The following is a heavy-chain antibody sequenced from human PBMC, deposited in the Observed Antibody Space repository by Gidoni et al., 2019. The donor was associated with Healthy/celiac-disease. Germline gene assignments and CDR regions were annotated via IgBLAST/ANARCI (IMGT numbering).Heavy chain of an antibody. CDR1: GFTFSSYA. J-gene: IGHJ4*02. CDR2: ISYDGSNK. Sequence: QVQLVEAGGGVVQPGRSVRLSCAASGFTFSSYAMHWVRQAPGKGLEWVAVISYDGSNKYYADSVKGRFTISRDNSKNTLYLQMNSLRAEDTAVYYCARDLDYDYVPAGDYWGQGTLVTVSS. D-gene: IGHD3-16*01. CDR3: ARDLDYDYVPAGDY. V-gene: IGHV3-30-3*01.